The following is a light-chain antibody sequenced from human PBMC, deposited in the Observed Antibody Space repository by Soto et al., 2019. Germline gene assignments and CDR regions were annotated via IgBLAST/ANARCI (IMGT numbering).Light chain of an antibody. CDR2: GTS. Sequence: EVVMTQSPATLSVSPGERATLSCRASQSVSSNLAWYQQKYGQAPRLLIYGTSTRATGIPARFSGSGSGTEFTLTISSLQSEDFAVYYCQQYDNWPPVTFGQGTRLEIK. CDR3: QQYDNWPPVT. V-gene: IGKV3-15*01. J-gene: IGKJ5*01. CDR1: QSVSSN.